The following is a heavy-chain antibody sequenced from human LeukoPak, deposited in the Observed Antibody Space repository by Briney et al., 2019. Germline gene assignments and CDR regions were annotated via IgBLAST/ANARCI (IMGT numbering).Heavy chain of an antibody. CDR2: INHSGST. Sequence: PSETLSLTCAVYGGSFSGYYWSWIRQPPGKGLEWIGEINHSGSTNYNPSLKSRVTISVDTSKNQFSLKRSSVTAADTAVYCGAGYEIVVVTAIPWFDPGGQGTLVTVSS. D-gene: IGHD2-21*02. J-gene: IGHJ5*02. CDR3: AGYEIVVVTAIPWFDP. CDR1: GGSFSGYY. V-gene: IGHV4-34*01.